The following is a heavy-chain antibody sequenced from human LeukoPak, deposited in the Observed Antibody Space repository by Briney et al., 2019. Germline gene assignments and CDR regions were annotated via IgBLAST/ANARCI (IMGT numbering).Heavy chain of an antibody. CDR2: TRNKANSYTT. Sequence: PGGSLRLSCAASGFTFSDHYMDWVRQAPGKGLEWVGRTRNKANSYTTEYAASVKGRFTISRDDSKNSLYLQMNSLKTEDTAVYSCAILTTAKTGFDYWGQGTLVTVSS. CDR1: GFTFSDHY. V-gene: IGHV3-72*01. D-gene: IGHD4/OR15-4a*01. CDR3: AILTTAKTGFDY. J-gene: IGHJ4*02.